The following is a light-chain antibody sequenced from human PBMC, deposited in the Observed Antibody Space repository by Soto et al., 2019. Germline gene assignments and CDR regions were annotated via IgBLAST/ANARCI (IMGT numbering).Light chain of an antibody. CDR2: DAS. CDR1: QSISSW. Sequence: DIPMTQSPATLSVTAGDRVTIPCRASQSISSWLAWYQHKPGKAPKLLIYDASNLDSGVPSRFSGSGSGTEFSLTISNLQPDDCATYYCQQYENYWTFGQGTKVDI. J-gene: IGKJ1*01. V-gene: IGKV1-5*01. CDR3: QQYENYWT.